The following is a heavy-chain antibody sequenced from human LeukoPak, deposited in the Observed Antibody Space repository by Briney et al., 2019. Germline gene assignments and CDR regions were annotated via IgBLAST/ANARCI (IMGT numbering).Heavy chain of an antibody. CDR2: ISSNSDDI. D-gene: IGHD2-15*01. Sequence: GGSLRLSCVGSGFNFDEYAMHWVRQPPGKGLEWVSGISSNSDDIGYADSVKGRFTISRDSAKKSLYLQMNSLRAEDTALYYCAEDRYCTSSSCPIDYWGRGTLVTVSS. V-gene: IGHV3-9*01. J-gene: IGHJ4*02. CDR3: AEDRYCTSSSCPIDY. CDR1: GFNFDEYA.